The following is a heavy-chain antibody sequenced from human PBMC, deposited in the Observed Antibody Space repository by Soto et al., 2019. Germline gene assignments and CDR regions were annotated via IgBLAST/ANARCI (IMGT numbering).Heavy chain of an antibody. V-gene: IGHV4-59*01. CDR2: IYYSGST. J-gene: IGHJ4*02. Sequence: PSETLSLTCAVYGGSFSGYYWSWIRQPPGKGLEWIGYIYYSGSTNYNPSLKSRVTISVDTSKNQFSLKLSSVTAADTAVYYCARALETPSYFDYWGQGTLVTVSS. CDR3: ARALETPSYFDY. CDR1: GGSFSGYY.